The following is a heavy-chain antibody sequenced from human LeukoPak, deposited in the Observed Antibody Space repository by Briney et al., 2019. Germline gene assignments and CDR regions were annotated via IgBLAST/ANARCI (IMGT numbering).Heavy chain of an antibody. Sequence: ASVKVSCKASGDTFTSSGISWVRQAPGQGLEWMGWINTYNGNTNYAQKLQGRVTMTTDTPTSTAYMELRSLRSDDTAVYYCARDEQWLVPISRPFYGMDVCGQGTTVTVSS. CDR2: INTYNGNT. V-gene: IGHV1-18*01. CDR1: GDTFTSSG. J-gene: IGHJ6*02. CDR3: ARDEQWLVPISRPFYGMDV. D-gene: IGHD6-19*01.